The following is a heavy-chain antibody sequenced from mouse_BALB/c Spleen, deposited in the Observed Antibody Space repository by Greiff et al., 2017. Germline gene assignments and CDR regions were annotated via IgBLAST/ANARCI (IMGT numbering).Heavy chain of an antibody. Sequence: EVKLQESGPGLVKPSQSLSLTCSVTGYSITSGYYWNWIRQFPGNKLEWMGYLSYDGSNNYNPSLKNRISITRDTSKNQFFLKLNSVTTEDTATYYCARDYYGSSYWGQGTTLTVSS. CDR3: ARDYYGSSY. J-gene: IGHJ2*01. CDR1: GYSITSGYY. CDR2: LSYDGSN. V-gene: IGHV3-6*02. D-gene: IGHD1-1*01.